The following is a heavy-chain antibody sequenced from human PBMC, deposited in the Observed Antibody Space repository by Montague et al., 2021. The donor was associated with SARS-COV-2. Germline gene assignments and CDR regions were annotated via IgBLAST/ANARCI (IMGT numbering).Heavy chain of an antibody. J-gene: IGHJ4*02. CDR3: ARFSGIAVRRPFDY. CDR1: GGSISTSNW. V-gene: IGHV4-4*02. CDR2: IYHNGTS. Sequence: SETLSLTCAVSGGSISTSNWCNWVRQPPGKGLEWIGQIYHNGTSNYNPSLKSRVTISVDKSKNQFYLRLSSVTAADTAVYYCARFSGIAVRRPFDYWGQGTLSPSPQ. D-gene: IGHD6-6*01.